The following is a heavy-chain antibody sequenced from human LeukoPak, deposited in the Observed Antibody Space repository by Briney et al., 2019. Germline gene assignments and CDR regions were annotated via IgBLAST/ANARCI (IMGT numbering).Heavy chain of an antibody. CDR2: INSDGSST. D-gene: IGHD3-10*01. CDR1: GFTFSSYW. Sequence: GGSLRLSCAASGFTFSSYWMHWVRQAPGKGLVWVSRINSDGSSTSYADSVKGRFTISRDNAKNTLYLQMNSLRAEDTAVYYCALEHLAGSFWFDPWGQGTLVTVSS. CDR3: ALEHLAGSFWFDP. J-gene: IGHJ5*02. V-gene: IGHV3-74*01.